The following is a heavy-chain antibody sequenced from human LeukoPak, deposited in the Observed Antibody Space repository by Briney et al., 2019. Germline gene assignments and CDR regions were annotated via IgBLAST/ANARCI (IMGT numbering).Heavy chain of an antibody. CDR3: ATLQSMGYDYSDY. CDR1: GVSISSYY. V-gene: IGHV4-59*08. CDR2: VYYSGYT. J-gene: IGHJ4*02. Sequence: PSGTLSLTCTVSGVSISSYYWSWIRQPPGKGLEWIGYVYYSGYTDYNPSLKSRVTMSVDTSKNQFSLKLNSVTAADTAVYYCATLQSMGYDYSDYWGQGMLVTVSS. D-gene: IGHD3-16*01.